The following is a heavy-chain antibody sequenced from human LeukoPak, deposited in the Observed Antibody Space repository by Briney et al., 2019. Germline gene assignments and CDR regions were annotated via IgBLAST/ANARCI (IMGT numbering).Heavy chain of an antibody. V-gene: IGHV3-23*01. CDR3: AKYDFWSGYYISPFDY. Sequence: GGSLRLSCAASGFTFSSYAMSWVRQAPGKGLEWVSAISGSGGSTCYADSVKGRFTISRDNSKNTLYLQMNSLRAEDTAVYYCAKYDFWSGYYISPFDYWGQGTLVTVSS. D-gene: IGHD3-3*01. CDR1: GFTFSSYA. J-gene: IGHJ4*02. CDR2: ISGSGGST.